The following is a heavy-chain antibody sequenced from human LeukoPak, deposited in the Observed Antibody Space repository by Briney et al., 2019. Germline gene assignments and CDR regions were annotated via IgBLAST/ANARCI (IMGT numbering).Heavy chain of an antibody. CDR2: IYYSGST. Sequence: LRLSCAASGFTFSSYAMSWVRQPPGKGLEWIGYIYYSGSTYYNPSLKSRVTISVDTSKNQFSLKLSSVTAADTAVYYCARAVMITFGGVIVKDRYYFDYWGQGTLVTVSS. V-gene: IGHV4-30-4*08. J-gene: IGHJ4*02. CDR1: GFTFSSYA. D-gene: IGHD3-16*02. CDR3: ARAVMITFGGVIVKDRYYFDY.